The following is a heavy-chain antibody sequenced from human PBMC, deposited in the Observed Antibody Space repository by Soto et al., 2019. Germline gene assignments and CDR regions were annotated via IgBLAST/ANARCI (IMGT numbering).Heavy chain of an antibody. D-gene: IGHD2-2*01. V-gene: IGHV3-30-3*01. CDR2: ISYDGSNK. CDR1: GFTFSSYA. J-gene: IGHJ6*02. Sequence: PGGSLRLSCAASGFTFSSYAMHWVRQAPGKGLEWVAVISYDGSNKYYADSVKGRFTISRDNSKNTLYLQMNSLRAEDTAVYYYARDPGDVVVPAAMEYYYYGMDVWGQGTTVTVSS. CDR3: ARDPGDVVVPAAMEYYYYGMDV.